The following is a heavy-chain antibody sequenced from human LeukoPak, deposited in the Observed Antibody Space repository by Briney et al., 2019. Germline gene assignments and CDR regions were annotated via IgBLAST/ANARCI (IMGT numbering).Heavy chain of an antibody. J-gene: IGHJ4*02. D-gene: IGHD6-19*01. CDR3: ARDPAGDIAVAGVYFDY. Sequence: PGGSLRLSCAASGFTFSSYAMHWVRQAPGKGLEWVAVISYDGSNKYYADSVKGRFTISRDNSKNTPYLQMNSLRAEDTAVYYCARDPAGDIAVAGVYFDYWGQGTLVTVSS. CDR2: ISYDGSNK. V-gene: IGHV3-30*01. CDR1: GFTFSSYA.